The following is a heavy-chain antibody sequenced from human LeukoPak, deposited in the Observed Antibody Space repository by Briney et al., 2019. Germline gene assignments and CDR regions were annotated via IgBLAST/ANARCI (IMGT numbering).Heavy chain of an antibody. V-gene: IGHV1-2*02. CDR3: VRSPRDSNLDY. Sequence: ASVKVSCKASGYTFTGYYMHWVRQAPGQGLEWMGWINPNSGGTNYAQKFQGRVTMTSNTSIRTAYMELSSLKSEDTAVYYCVRSPRDSNLDYWGQGTLATVSS. J-gene: IGHJ4*02. CDR1: GYTFTGYY. CDR2: INPNSGGT. D-gene: IGHD2-15*01.